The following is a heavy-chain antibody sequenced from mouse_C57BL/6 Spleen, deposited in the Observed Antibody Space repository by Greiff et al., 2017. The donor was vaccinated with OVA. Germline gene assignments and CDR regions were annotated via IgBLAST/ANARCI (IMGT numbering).Heavy chain of an antibody. V-gene: IGHV5-6*01. CDR2: ISSGGSYT. CDR3: AKLGGFAY. Sequence: EVKLVESGGDLVKPGGSLKLSCAASGFTFSSYGMSWVRQTPDKRLEWVATISSGGSYTYYPDSVKGRITITRDNAKNTLYLQMSSLKSEDTAMYYCAKLGGFAYWGQGTLVTVSA. J-gene: IGHJ3*01. CDR1: GFTFSSYG.